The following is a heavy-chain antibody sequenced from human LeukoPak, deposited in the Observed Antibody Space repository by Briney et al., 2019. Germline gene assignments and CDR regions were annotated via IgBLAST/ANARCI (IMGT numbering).Heavy chain of an antibody. CDR2: ISGSGGST. J-gene: IGHJ6*02. CDR1: GFTFTSFA. D-gene: IGHD3-10*01. CDR3: AKGEYYYGSGSYYYYYGMDV. V-gene: IGHV3-23*01. Sequence: GGSLRLSCAASGFTFTSFALSGSGKARGKGREWVSAISGSGGSTYYADSVKGLFTISRDNSKNTLYLQMNSLRAEDTAVYYCAKGEYYYGSGSYYYYYGMDVWGQGTTVTVSS.